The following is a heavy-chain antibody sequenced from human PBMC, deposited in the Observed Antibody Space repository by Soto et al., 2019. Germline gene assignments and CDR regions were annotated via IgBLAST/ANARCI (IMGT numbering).Heavy chain of an antibody. CDR1: GGTFSSYA. J-gene: IGHJ6*02. Sequence: QVQLVQSGAEVKKPGSSVKVSCKASGGTFSSYAISWVRQAPGQGLEWMGGIIPIFGTANYAQKFQGRVTITADESTSTAYMELSSLRSEDTAMYYCARGWGYIVVVDYYYYGMDVWGQGTTVTVSS. CDR2: IIPIFGTA. CDR3: ARGWGYIVVVDYYYYGMDV. V-gene: IGHV1-69*01. D-gene: IGHD2-2*01.